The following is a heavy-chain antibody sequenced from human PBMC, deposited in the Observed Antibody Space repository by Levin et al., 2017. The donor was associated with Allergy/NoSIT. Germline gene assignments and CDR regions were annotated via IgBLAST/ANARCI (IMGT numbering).Heavy chain of an antibody. D-gene: IGHD3-10*01. J-gene: IGHJ6*02. CDR3: ARGLYGSGRYGMDV. Sequence: PTGGSLRLSCAASGFTVSSNYMSWVRQAPGKGLEWVSVIYSGGSTYYADSVKGRFTISRDNSKNTLYLQMNSLRAEDTAVYYCARGLYGSGRYGMDVWGQGTTVTVSS. V-gene: IGHV3-53*01. CDR1: GFTVSSNY. CDR2: IYSGGST.